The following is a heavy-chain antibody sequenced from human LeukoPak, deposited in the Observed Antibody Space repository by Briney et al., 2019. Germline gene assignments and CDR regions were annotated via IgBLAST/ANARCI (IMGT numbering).Heavy chain of an antibody. CDR2: ISSSGSTI. Sequence: GGSLRLSCVGSKFSFNNYWMNWVRQAPGKGLEWVSYISSSGSTIYYADSVKGRFTISRDNAKNSLYLQMNSLRAEDTAVYYCARDYITIFGVVRMFFLYGMDVWGQGTTVTVSS. CDR3: ARDYITIFGVVRMFFLYGMDV. CDR1: KFSFNNYW. J-gene: IGHJ6*02. V-gene: IGHV3-48*04. D-gene: IGHD3-3*01.